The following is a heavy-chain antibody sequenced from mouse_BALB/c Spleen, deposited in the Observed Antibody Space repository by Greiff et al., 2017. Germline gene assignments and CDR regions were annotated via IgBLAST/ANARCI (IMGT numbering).Heavy chain of an antibody. J-gene: IGHJ4*01. Sequence: LQQPGSELVRPGASVKLSCKASGYTFTSYWMHWVKQRPGQGLEWIGNIYPGSGSTNYDEKFKSKATLTVDTSSSTAYMQLSSLTSEDSAVYYCTRNGYRYDGYYAMDYGGQGTSVTVSS. CDR2: IYPGSGST. CDR3: TRNGYRYDGYYAMDY. D-gene: IGHD2-14*01. V-gene: IGHV1S22*01. CDR1: GYTFTSYW.